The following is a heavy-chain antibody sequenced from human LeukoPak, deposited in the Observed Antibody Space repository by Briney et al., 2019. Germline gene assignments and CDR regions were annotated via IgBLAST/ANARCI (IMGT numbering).Heavy chain of an antibody. CDR2: IYYSGST. CDR1: GVSISSYY. J-gene: IGHJ4*02. CDR3: ARVNGDYGVYFDY. Sequence: PSETLSLTCTVSGVSISSYYWSWIRQPPGKGLEWIGYIYYSGSTNYNSSLKSRVTISVDTSKNQFSLRLTSVTAADTAVYYCARVNGDYGVYFDYWGQGTLVTVSS. D-gene: IGHD4-17*01. V-gene: IGHV4-59*01.